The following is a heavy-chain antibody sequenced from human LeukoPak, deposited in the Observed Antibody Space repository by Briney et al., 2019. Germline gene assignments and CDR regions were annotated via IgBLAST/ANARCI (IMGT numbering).Heavy chain of an antibody. D-gene: IGHD3-3*01. J-gene: IGHJ3*02. V-gene: IGHV1-18*01. CDR3: AGHSTIFGVGSFWEHYAFDI. Sequence: GASVKVSCKASGYTFTSYGISWVRQAPGQGLEWMGWISPYNGNTNYAQKLQGRVTMTTDTSTSTAYMELRSLRSDDTAVYYCAGHSTIFGVGSFWEHYAFDIWGQGTMVTVSS. CDR2: ISPYNGNT. CDR1: GYTFTSYG.